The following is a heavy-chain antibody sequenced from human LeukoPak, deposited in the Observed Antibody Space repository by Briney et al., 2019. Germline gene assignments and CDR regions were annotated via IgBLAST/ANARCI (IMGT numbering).Heavy chain of an antibody. D-gene: IGHD6-19*01. V-gene: IGHV1-46*01. J-gene: IGHJ3*02. CDR3: ARGRYSSGWYAFDI. Sequence: ASVKVSCEASGYTFTSYYMHWVRQAPGQGLELMGIINPSGGSTSYAQKFQGRVTMTRNTSISTAYMELSSLRSEDTAVYYCARGRYSSGWYAFDIWGQGTMVTVSS. CDR1: GYTFTSYY. CDR2: INPSGGST.